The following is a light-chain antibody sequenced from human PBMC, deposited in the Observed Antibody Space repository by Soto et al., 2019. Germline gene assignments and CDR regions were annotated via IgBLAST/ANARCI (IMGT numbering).Light chain of an antibody. J-gene: IGKJ5*01. V-gene: IGKV3-20*01. CDR3: QQYGTSPRIT. CDR2: GAS. CDR1: QSVSSSY. Sequence: EIVLTQSPGTLSLSPGERATLSCRASQSVSSSYLAWYQQKPGQAPRLLIYGASSRATGIPDRFSGSGSGTDFSLTISRLEPEHFAVYYCQQYGTSPRITFGQGTRLEIK.